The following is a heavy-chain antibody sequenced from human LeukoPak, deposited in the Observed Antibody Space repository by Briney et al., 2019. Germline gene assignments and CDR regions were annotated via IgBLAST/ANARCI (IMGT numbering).Heavy chain of an antibody. CDR1: GYTFTSYY. D-gene: IGHD6-13*01. CDR3: ARLDMGPEAAGKSGFDY. Sequence: ASVKVSCKASGYTFTSYYMHWVRQAPGQGLEWMGIINPSGGSTSYAQKFQGRVTMTRDTSTSTVYTELSSLRSEDTAVYYCARLDMGPEAAGKSGFDYWGQGTLVTVSS. J-gene: IGHJ4*02. V-gene: IGHV1-46*01. CDR2: INPSGGST.